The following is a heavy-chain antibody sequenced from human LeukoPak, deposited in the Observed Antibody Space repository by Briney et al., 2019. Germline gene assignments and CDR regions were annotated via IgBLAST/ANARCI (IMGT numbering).Heavy chain of an antibody. D-gene: IGHD5-18*01. CDR3: ARGYSSGYRIDY. CDR2: INNDGSST. V-gene: IGHV3-74*01. J-gene: IGHJ4*02. Sequence: PGGSLRLSCAVSGFTFNDYWMHWVRQAPGKGLVWVSRINNDGSSTSYADSVKGRFTISRDNAKNTLYLQMNSLRAEDTAVYYCARGYSSGYRIDYWGQGALVTVSS. CDR1: GFTFNDYW.